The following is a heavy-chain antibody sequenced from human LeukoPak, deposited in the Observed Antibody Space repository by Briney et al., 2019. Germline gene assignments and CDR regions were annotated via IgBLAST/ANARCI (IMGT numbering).Heavy chain of an antibody. V-gene: IGHV3-48*04. CDR1: GFTFSSYA. Sequence: GGSLRLSCAASGFTFSSYAMNWVRQAPGKGLEWLSYISSSSSVIYYADSVKGRFTISRDNAKTSLYLQMNSLRAEDTAVYYCARDSTVATYYGVDVWGQGTTVTVSS. CDR3: ARDSTVATYYGVDV. D-gene: IGHD6-19*01. CDR2: ISSSSSVI. J-gene: IGHJ6*02.